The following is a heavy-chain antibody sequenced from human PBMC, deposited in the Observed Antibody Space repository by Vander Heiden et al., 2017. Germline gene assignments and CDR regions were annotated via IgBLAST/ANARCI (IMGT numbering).Heavy chain of an antibody. CDR3: ARDYGEYGGYYYGMDV. CDR2: IDWDDDK. J-gene: IGHJ6*02. Sequence: QVTLTESGPALVKPTQTLTLTCTFSGFSLSTSGMRVSWIRQPPGKALEWLARIDWDDDKFYSTSLKTRLTIAKDTSKNQVVLKMTNMDPVDTATYYCARDYGEYGGYYYGMDVWGQGTTGTVAS. V-gene: IGHV2-70*04. CDR1: GFSLSTSGMR. D-gene: IGHD4-17*01.